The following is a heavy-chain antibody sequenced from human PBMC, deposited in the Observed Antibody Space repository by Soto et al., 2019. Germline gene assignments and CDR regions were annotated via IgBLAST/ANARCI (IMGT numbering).Heavy chain of an antibody. V-gene: IGHV1-8*01. J-gene: IGHJ4*02. Sequence: ASVKVSCKASGNTFTSYDINWVRQATGHGLEWMGWINPNSGNIGYAQKFQGRVTMTRDTAIRTAYMEVSRLRSDDTAVYYCARGRASGSYYLLDYWGQGTSVTVYS. D-gene: IGHD3-10*01. CDR1: GNTFTSYD. CDR3: ARGRASGSYYLLDY. CDR2: INPNSGNI.